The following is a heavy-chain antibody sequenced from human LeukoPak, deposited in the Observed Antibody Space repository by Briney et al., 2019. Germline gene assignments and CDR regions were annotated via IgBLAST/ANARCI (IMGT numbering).Heavy chain of an antibody. CDR2: IYYSGST. CDR1: GGSISSSSYY. Sequence: PSETLSLTCTVSGGSISSSSYYWAWIRQPPGKGLEWIGSIYYSGSTYYNPFLKSRVTISVDTSKNQFSLKLSSVTAADTAVYYCARGSSEGDDAFDIWGQGTLVTVSS. CDR3: ARGSSEGDDAFDI. V-gene: IGHV4-39*07. D-gene: IGHD2-2*01. J-gene: IGHJ3*02.